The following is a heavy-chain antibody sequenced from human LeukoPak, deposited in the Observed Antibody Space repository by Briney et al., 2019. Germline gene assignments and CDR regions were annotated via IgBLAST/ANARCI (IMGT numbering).Heavy chain of an antibody. CDR3: AYSSGYQQH. J-gene: IGHJ1*01. V-gene: IGHV4-34*01. D-gene: IGHD3-22*01. Sequence: SETLSPTCAVYGGSFSDYYWSWLRQPPGKGLEWIGEINHSGSTNYNPSLKSRVTISVDTSKNQFSLELISVTAADTALYYCAYSSGYQQHWGQGTLVTVSS. CDR2: INHSGST. CDR1: GGSFSDYY.